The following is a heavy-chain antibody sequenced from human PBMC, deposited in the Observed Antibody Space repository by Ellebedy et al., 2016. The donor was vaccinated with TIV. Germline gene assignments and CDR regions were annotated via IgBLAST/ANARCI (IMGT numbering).Heavy chain of an antibody. CDR2: ISSGGVTT. CDR3: SSWKY. CDR1: DFTFSDYY. V-gene: IGHV3-11*04. J-gene: IGHJ4*02. Sequence: GESLKISCAASDFTFSDYYMSWVRQAPGKGLEWLSYISSGGVTTYYTDSVKGRFTISRDNAKNSLYLQMNSLRAEDTAVYYCSSWKYWGQGALVTVSS. D-gene: IGHD1-1*01.